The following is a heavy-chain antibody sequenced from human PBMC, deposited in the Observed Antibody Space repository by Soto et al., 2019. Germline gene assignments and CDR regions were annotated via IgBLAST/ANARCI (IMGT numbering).Heavy chain of an antibody. CDR2: ISYDGSNK. Sequence: GGSLRLSCAASGFTFSSYGMHWVRQAPGKGLEWVAVISYDGSNKYYADSVKGRFTISRDNSKNTLYLQMNSLRAEDTAVYYCAKDKVEYNNPWYFHYWGQGTLVTVSS. CDR1: GFTFSSYG. D-gene: IGHD6-6*01. CDR3: AKDKVEYNNPWYFHY. J-gene: IGHJ4*02. V-gene: IGHV3-30*18.